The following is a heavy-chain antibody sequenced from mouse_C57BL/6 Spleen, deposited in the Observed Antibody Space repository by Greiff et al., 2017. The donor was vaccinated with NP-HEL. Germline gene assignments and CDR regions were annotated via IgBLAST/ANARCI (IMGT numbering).Heavy chain of an antibody. CDR2: IDPSDSYT. J-gene: IGHJ1*03. CDR1: GYTFTSYW. V-gene: IGHV1-69*01. Sequence: QVQLQQPGAELVMPGASVKLSCKASGYTFTSYWMHWVKQRPGQGLEWIGEIDPSDSYTNYNQKFKGKSTLTVDKSSSTAYMQLSSLTSEDSAVYSCARLAYGSSYWYFDVWGTGTTVTVSS. D-gene: IGHD1-1*01. CDR3: ARLAYGSSYWYFDV.